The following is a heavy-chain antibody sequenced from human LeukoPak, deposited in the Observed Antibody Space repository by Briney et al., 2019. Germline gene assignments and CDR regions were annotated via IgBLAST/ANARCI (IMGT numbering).Heavy chain of an antibody. D-gene: IGHD3-16*01. J-gene: IGHJ4*02. CDR3: ARAGAYHFDN. CDR1: GFTFTDYW. V-gene: IGHV3-74*01. CDR2: INTDTRGT. Sequence: TGGSLRLSCAASGFTFTDYWMHWVRQVPGKGLVWVSIINTDTRGTYYADSVKGRFTISRDNAKSTLYLQMDSLRAEDTAVYYCARAGAYHFDNWGQGTLVTVS.